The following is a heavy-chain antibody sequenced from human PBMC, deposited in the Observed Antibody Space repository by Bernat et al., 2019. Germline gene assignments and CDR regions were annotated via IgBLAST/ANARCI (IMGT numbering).Heavy chain of an antibody. D-gene: IGHD3-16*01. J-gene: IGHJ4*02. CDR3: ARKGMITFGALPPEFDY. V-gene: IGHV3-30*01. CDR2: ISYDGSNK. Sequence: QVQLVESGGGVVQPGRSLRLSCAASGFTFSSYAMHWVRQAPGKGLEWVAVISYDGSNKYYADSVKGRFTISRDNSKNTLYLQMNSLRAEDTAVYYCARKGMITFGALPPEFDYWGQGTLVTVSS. CDR1: GFTFSSYA.